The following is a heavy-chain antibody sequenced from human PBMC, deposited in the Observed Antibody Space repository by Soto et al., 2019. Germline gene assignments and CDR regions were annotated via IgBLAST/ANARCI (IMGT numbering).Heavy chain of an antibody. D-gene: IGHD5-12*01. CDR2: ISHDGSNV. J-gene: IGHJ4*02. Sequence: PGRSLRLSCAGSGITLSRYALHWFRQAPGKGLEWVASISHDGSNVYYAASVRGRFTISRDDSKNTVYLQMNSLSAEDAAVYFCARYSGFDYFFDFWGQGILVTVSS. CDR1: GITLSRYA. V-gene: IGHV3-30-3*01. CDR3: ARYSGFDYFFDF.